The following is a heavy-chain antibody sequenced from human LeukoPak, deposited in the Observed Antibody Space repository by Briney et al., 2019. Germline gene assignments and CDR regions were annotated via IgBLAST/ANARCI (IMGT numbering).Heavy chain of an antibody. CDR2: INPNSGGT. V-gene: IGHV1-2*02. Sequence: GASVKVSCKASGYTFTGYYMDWVRQAPGQGLEWMGWINPNSGGTNYAQKFQGRVTMTRDTSISTAYMELSRLRSDDTAVYYCARGYCSGGSCYWKIFDYWGQGTLVTVSS. J-gene: IGHJ4*02. CDR3: ARGYCSGGSCYWKIFDY. CDR1: GYTFTGYY. D-gene: IGHD2-15*01.